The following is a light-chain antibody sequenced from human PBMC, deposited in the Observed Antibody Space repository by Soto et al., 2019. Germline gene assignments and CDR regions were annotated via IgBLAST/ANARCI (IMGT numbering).Light chain of an antibody. CDR1: QSVSSSY. V-gene: IGKV3D-7*01. Sequence: PGERVTLSCRASQSVSSSYLTWYQQKPGQAPRLLIYGASTRATGIPARFSGSGSGTDFTLTISSLQPEDFAVYYCQQYYNLPWTFGQGTKVEIK. J-gene: IGKJ1*01. CDR3: QQYYNLPWT. CDR2: GAS.